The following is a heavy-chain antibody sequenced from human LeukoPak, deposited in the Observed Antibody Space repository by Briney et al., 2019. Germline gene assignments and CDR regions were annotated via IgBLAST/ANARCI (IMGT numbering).Heavy chain of an antibody. V-gene: IGHV1-2*02. Sequence: ASVKVSCKASGYTFTGYYMHWVRQAPGQGLEWMGWINPNSDGTNYAQKFQGRVTMTRDTSISTAYMELSRLRSDDTAVYYCARSPITGTTFRYWGQGTLVTVSS. CDR2: INPNSDGT. J-gene: IGHJ4*02. CDR3: ARSPITGTTFRY. CDR1: GYTFTGYY. D-gene: IGHD1-7*01.